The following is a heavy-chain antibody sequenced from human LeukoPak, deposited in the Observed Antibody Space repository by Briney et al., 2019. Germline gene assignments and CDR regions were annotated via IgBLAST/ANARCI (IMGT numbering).Heavy chain of an antibody. CDR1: GFTFSSYW. J-gene: IGHJ4*02. Sequence: GGSLRLSCAASGFTFSSYWMSWVRQAPGKGLEWVANIKQDGSEKYYVDSVKGRFTISRDNAKNSLYLQMNSLRAEGTAVYYCARASHFYYYGSGSSLDYWGQGTLVTVSS. V-gene: IGHV3-7*05. CDR2: IKQDGSEK. CDR3: ARASHFYYYGSGSSLDY. D-gene: IGHD3-10*01.